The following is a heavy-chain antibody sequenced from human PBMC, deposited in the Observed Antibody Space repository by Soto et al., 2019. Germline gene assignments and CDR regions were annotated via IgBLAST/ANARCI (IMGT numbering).Heavy chain of an antibody. Sequence: QVQLQESGPGLVKPSQTLSLTCTVSGGFVSSDDHYWNWIRQPPGKGLEWIGYIFYSGSAFYNPSLQRRVTISVDTSNNQFSLKMKSVTAAHTAVYYCARSPYSYGFNLWGQGTLVTVSS. V-gene: IGHV4-30-4*01. J-gene: IGHJ4*02. CDR1: GGFVSSDDHY. D-gene: IGHD5-18*01. CDR3: ARSPYSYGFNL. CDR2: IFYSGSA.